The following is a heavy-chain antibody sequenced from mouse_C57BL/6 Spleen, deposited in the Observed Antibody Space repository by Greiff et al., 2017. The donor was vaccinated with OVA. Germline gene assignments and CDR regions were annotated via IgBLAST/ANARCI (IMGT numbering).Heavy chain of an antibody. J-gene: IGHJ3*01. CDR3: ARFDYGSSPLAY. CDR2: IDPSDSET. V-gene: IGHV1-52*01. CDR1: GYTFTSYW. D-gene: IGHD1-1*01. Sequence: QVQLQQSGAELVRPGSSVKLSCKASGYTFTSYWMHWVKQRPIQGLEWIGNIDPSDSETHYNQKFKDKATLTVDKSSSTAYMQLSSLTSEDSAVYYCARFDYGSSPLAYWGQGTLVTVSA.